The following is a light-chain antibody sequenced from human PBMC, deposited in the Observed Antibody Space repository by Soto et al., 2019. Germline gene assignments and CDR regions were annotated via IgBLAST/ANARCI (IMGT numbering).Light chain of an antibody. CDR3: QQYNSYPWT. Sequence: DIQMTQSPSTLSASVGDRVTITCRASQSISSWLAWYQQKPGKAPKLLIYKASTLESGIPSNFSGSGSGTEFTLTISSLQPEDFATYHCQQYNSYPWTFGQGTKVDIK. V-gene: IGKV1-5*03. CDR1: QSISSW. J-gene: IGKJ1*01. CDR2: KAS.